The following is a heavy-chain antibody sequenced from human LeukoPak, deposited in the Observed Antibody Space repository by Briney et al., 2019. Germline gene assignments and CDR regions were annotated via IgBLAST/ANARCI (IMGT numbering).Heavy chain of an antibody. CDR3: ARVPQNYYDSSGYYYVLDY. D-gene: IGHD3-22*01. CDR2: IIPIFGTA. Sequence: GASVKLSCKASGGTFSSYAISWVRQAPGQGLEWMGGIIPIFGTANYAQKFQGRVTITADESTSTAYMELSSLRSEDAAVYYCARVPQNYYDSSGYYYVLDYWGQGTLVTVSS. V-gene: IGHV1-69*13. J-gene: IGHJ4*02. CDR1: GGTFSSYA.